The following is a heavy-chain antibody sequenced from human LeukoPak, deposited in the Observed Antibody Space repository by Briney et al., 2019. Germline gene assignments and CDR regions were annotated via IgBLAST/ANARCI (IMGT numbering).Heavy chain of an antibody. CDR3: ARERVHCGRDCLDY. D-gene: IGHD2-21*02. Sequence: GGSLRLPCAASGFTFSSYEMNWVRQAPGKGLEWVSYITDSGSTIFYADSVKGRVTISRDNAKNSLYLQMNSLRAEDTAVYYCARERVHCGRDCLDYWGQGTLVTVSS. CDR2: ITDSGSTI. J-gene: IGHJ4*02. CDR1: GFTFSSYE. V-gene: IGHV3-48*03.